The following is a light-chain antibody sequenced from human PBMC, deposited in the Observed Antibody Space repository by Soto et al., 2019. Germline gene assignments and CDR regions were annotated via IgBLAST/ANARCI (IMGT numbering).Light chain of an antibody. CDR3: QSYDSSLSGWGV. V-gene: IGLV1-40*01. Sequence: QPVLTQPPSVSGAPGQRVTISCTGSSSNIGAGYDVHWYQQLPGTAPKLLIYGNSNRPSGVPDRFSGSKYGTSASLAITGLQAEDEADYYCQSYDSSLSGWGVFGGGTKLTVL. J-gene: IGLJ2*01. CDR2: GNS. CDR1: SSNIGAGYD.